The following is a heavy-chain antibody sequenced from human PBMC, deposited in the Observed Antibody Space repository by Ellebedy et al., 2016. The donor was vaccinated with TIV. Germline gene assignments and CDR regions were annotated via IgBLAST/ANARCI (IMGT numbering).Heavy chain of an antibody. Sequence: GESLKISXAASGFTFSSYAMSWVRQAPGKGLEWVSAISGSGGSTYYADSVKGRFTISRDNSKNTLYLQMNSLRAEDTAVYYCAKDTYGGYVYDYWGQGTLVTVSS. V-gene: IGHV3-23*01. CDR1: GFTFSSYA. CDR2: ISGSGGST. D-gene: IGHD5-12*01. J-gene: IGHJ4*02. CDR3: AKDTYGGYVYDY.